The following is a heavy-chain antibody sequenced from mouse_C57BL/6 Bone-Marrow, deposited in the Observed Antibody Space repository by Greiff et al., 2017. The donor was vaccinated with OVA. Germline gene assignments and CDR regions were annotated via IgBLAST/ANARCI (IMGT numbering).Heavy chain of an antibody. D-gene: IGHD2-4*01. J-gene: IGHJ2*01. Sequence: VQLQQPGAELVMPGASVKLSCKASGYTFTSYWMHWVKQRPGQGLEWIGAIYPGNSDTSYNQKFKGKAKLTAVTSASTAYMELSSLTNEDSAVYYCTREDDYDGVDYWGQGTTLTVSS. V-gene: IGHV1-5*01. CDR2: IYPGNSDT. CDR1: GYTFTSYW. CDR3: TREDDYDGVDY.